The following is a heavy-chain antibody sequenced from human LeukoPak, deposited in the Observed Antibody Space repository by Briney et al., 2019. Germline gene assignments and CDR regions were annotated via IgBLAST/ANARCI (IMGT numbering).Heavy chain of an antibody. CDR3: ARVRGYYFDY. CDR2: INHSGST. Sequence: SETLSLTCAVYGGSFSGYHWSWIRQPPGKGLEWIGEINHSGSTNYNPSLESRVTISVDTSKNQFSLKLSSVTAADTAVYYCARVRGYYFDYWGQGTLVTVSS. V-gene: IGHV4-34*01. J-gene: IGHJ4*02. CDR1: GGSFSGYH.